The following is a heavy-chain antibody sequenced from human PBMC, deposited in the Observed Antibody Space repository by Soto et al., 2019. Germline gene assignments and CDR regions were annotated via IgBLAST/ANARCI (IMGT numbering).Heavy chain of an antibody. D-gene: IGHD3-10*01. CDR1: GGSTNSRSDY. Sequence: NPSETLSLTCTVSGGSTNSRSDYWGWIRQPPGKGLEWIGSVYYSGSTHDNPSLQSRVTISVDTSRNQFPLKLSSVTAADTAVYYCARLSLSDNVLLWFGGADYGMDVWGQGTTVTVSS. CDR3: ARLSLSDNVLLWFGGADYGMDV. CDR2: VYYSGST. J-gene: IGHJ6*02. V-gene: IGHV4-39*01.